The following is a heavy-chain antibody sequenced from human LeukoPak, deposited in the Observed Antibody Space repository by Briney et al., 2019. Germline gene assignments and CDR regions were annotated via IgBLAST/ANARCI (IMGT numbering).Heavy chain of an antibody. J-gene: IGHJ6*03. CDR1: GFTFSSYA. CDR2: ISGSGGST. Sequence: GGSLRLSCAASGFTFSSYAMSWVRQAPGKGLEWVSAISGSGGSTYYADSVKGRFTISRDNSKNTLYLQMNSLRAEDTAVYYCAEDGDWDYEGDDYYMDVWGKGTTVTVSS. CDR3: AEDGDWDYEGDDYYMDV. D-gene: IGHD1-7*01. V-gene: IGHV3-23*01.